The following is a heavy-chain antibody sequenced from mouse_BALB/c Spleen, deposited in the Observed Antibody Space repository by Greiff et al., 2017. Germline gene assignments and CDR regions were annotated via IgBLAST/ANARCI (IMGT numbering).Heavy chain of an antibody. CDR3: ARFGGYDGYSYWKAWFAY. V-gene: IGHV1S127*01. Sequence: VQLQQSGPELVRPGASVKMSCKASGYTFTSYWMHWVKQRPGQGLEWIGMIDPSNSETRLNQKFKDKATLNVDKSSNTAYMQLSSLTSEDSAVYYCARFGGYDGYSYWKAWFAYWGQGTLVTVSA. CDR2: IDPSNSET. D-gene: IGHD2-3*01. CDR1: GYTFTSYW. J-gene: IGHJ3*01.